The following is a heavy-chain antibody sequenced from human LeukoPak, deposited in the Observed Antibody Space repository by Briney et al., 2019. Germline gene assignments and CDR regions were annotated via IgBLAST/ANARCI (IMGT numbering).Heavy chain of an antibody. D-gene: IGHD3-22*01. CDR3: ARLGYYDSSGYLFDY. CDR1: GGSFSGYY. CDR2: INHSGST. Sequence: KPSETLSLPCAVYGGSFSGYYWSWIRQPPGKGLEWIGEINHSGSTNYNPSLKSRVTISVDTSKNQFSLKLSSVTAADTAVYYCARLGYYDSSGYLFDYWGQGTLVTVSS. J-gene: IGHJ4*02. V-gene: IGHV4-34*01.